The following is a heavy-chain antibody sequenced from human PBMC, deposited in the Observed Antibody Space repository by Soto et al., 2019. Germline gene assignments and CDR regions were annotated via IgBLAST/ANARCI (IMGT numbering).Heavy chain of an antibody. Sequence: SETLSLTCTVSGGSISSYYWSWIRQPPGKGLEWIGYIYYSGSTNYNPSLKSRVTISVDTSKNQFSLRLSSVTAADTAVYYCARRNRDYLYYYYYYMDVWGKGTTVTVSS. CDR1: GGSISSYY. CDR2: IYYSGST. D-gene: IGHD4-17*01. J-gene: IGHJ6*03. CDR3: ARRNRDYLYYYYYYMDV. V-gene: IGHV4-59*01.